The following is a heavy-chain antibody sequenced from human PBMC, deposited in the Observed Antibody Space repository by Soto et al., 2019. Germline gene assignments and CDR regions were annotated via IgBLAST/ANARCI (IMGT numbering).Heavy chain of an antibody. CDR2: INHSGST. CDR1: GGSFSGYY. CDR3: ARGSGSYYNEFDY. V-gene: IGHV4-34*01. J-gene: IGHJ4*02. D-gene: IGHD3-10*01. Sequence: PSETLSLTCAVYGGSFSGYYWTWIRHPPGTGLEWIGEINHSGSTNYNPSLKSRVTISVDTSKNQFSLKLTSVTAADTAVYYCARGSGSYYNEFDYWGQGTLVTVSS.